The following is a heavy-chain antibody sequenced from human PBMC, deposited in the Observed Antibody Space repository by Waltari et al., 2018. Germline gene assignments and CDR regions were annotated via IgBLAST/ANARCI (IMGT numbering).Heavy chain of an antibody. CDR2: INAGNGNT. D-gene: IGHD6-19*01. J-gene: IGHJ3*02. Sequence: QAQLVQAGAEVKKPGASVKGSCKASGYTFTSYAMHWVRQAPGQRLEWMGWINAGNGNTKYSQKFQGRVTITRDTSASTAYMELSSLRSEDTAVYYCARDRRFDTGSGWYDAFDIWGQGTMVTVSS. CDR3: ARDRRFDTGSGWYDAFDI. V-gene: IGHV1-3*01. CDR1: GYTFTSYA.